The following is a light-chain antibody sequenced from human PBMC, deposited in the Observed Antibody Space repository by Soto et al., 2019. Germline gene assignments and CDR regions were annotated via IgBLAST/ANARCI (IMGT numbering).Light chain of an antibody. V-gene: IGLV1-40*01. CDR1: SSNIGAGYD. CDR2: GNS. CDR3: QSYDSSLSGPV. J-gene: IGLJ2*01. Sequence: QAVVTQPPSVSGAPGQRVTISCTGSSSNIGAGYDVHWYQQLPGTAPKLLIYGNSNRPSGVPDRFSGSKSGTSAPLAITGLQAEDEADYYCQSYDSSLSGPVFGGGTKLTVL.